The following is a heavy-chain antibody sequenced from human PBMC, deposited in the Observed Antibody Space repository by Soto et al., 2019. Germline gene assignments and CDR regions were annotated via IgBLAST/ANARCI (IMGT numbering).Heavy chain of an antibody. Sequence: GGSLRLSCAASGFTFSSYAMSWVRQAPGKGLEWVSAISGSGGSTYYADSVKGRFTISRDNSKNTLYLQMNSLRAEDTAVYYCAKNARYYVFSWPRDGWFDPWGQGTQVTVS. D-gene: IGHD3-3*01. V-gene: IGHV3-23*01. CDR2: ISGSGGST. CDR1: GFTFSSYA. CDR3: AKNARYYVFSWPRDGWFDP. J-gene: IGHJ5*02.